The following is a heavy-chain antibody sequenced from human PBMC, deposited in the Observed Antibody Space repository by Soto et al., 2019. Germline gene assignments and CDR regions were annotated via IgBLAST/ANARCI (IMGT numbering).Heavy chain of an antibody. CDR2: ISAYNGNT. CDR1: GYTFTSYG. D-gene: IGHD2-2*01. V-gene: IGHV1-18*01. J-gene: IGHJ5*02. Sequence: ASGKVSCKDSGYTFTSYGISWVRQASGQALAWMGWISAYNGNTNYAQKLQGRVTMTTDTSTSTAYMELRSLRSDDTAVYYCARDRKYCSSTSCYASWFDPWGQGTLVTVSS. CDR3: ARDRKYCSSTSCYASWFDP.